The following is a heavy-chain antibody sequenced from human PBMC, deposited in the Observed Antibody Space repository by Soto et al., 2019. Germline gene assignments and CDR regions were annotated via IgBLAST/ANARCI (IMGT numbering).Heavy chain of an antibody. V-gene: IGHV3-66*01. Sequence: VQLVESGGGLVQPGGSLRLSCAASGISVSNKYFSWVRQAPGKGLEWVSVIYNSGTTYYADSVKGRFTLSRDSSKNTWYLEMNTLRVEDTAVYHCARGLALGWSNGDWGQGTLATVSS. D-gene: IGHD2-8*01. J-gene: IGHJ4*02. CDR2: IYNSGTT. CDR3: ARGLALGWSNGD. CDR1: GISVSNKY.